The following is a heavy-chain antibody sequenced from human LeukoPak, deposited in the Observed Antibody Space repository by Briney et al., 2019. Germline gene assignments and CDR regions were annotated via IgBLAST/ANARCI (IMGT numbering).Heavy chain of an antibody. CDR3: ATVKYDYGDPVGWFDP. J-gene: IGHJ5*02. CDR1: GFTFSKSW. D-gene: IGHD4-17*01. Sequence: GGSLRLSCAASGFTFSKSWMSWVRQAPGKGLEWVANMNEDGSEKDYVDSVKGRFTISRDNSKNTLYLLMTSLRADDTAVYYCATVKYDYGDPVGWFDPWGQGTLVTVSS. CDR2: MNEDGSEK. V-gene: IGHV3-7*03.